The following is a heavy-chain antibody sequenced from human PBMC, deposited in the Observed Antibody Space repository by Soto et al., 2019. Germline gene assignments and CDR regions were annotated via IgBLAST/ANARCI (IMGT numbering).Heavy chain of an antibody. D-gene: IGHD6-13*01. V-gene: IGHV3-11*06. CDR2: ISSSSSYI. J-gene: IGHJ4*02. CDR1: GFTFSDYY. CDR3: ARLVVIAAAGFTYNFDY. Sequence: GGSLRLSCAASGFTFSDYYMSWIRQAPGKGLEWVSYISSSSSYINYADSVKGRFTISRDNAKNSLYLQMNSLRAEDTAVYYCARLVVIAAAGFTYNFDYWGQGTLVTVSS.